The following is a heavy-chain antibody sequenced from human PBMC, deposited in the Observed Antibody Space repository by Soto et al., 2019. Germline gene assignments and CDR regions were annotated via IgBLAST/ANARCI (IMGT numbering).Heavy chain of an antibody. Sequence: GGSLRLSCAASGFTFSSYSMNWVRQAPGKELEWVSYISSSSSTIYYADSVKGRFTISRDNAMYSLYLQMNSLRDEDTAVYYCARDPVTIFGVADAFDIWGQGTMVTVSS. V-gene: IGHV3-48*02. D-gene: IGHD3-3*01. CDR3: ARDPVTIFGVADAFDI. CDR1: GFTFSSYS. CDR2: ISSSSSTI. J-gene: IGHJ3*02.